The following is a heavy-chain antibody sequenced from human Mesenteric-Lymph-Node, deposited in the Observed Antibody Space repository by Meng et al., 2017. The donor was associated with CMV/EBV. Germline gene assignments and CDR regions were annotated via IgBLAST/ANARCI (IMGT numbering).Heavy chain of an antibody. CDR1: GGSISSNDYS. J-gene: IGHJ6*02. V-gene: IGHV4-39*07. Sequence: SETLSLTCTVSGGSISSNDYSWGWIRQPPGRGLEWIGSIYYSGSTYYNPSLKSRVTISLDTSKNQFSLKLTSVTAADTAVYYCARDQDYEGMDVWGQGTTVTVSS. CDR2: IYYSGST. CDR3: ARDQDYEGMDV.